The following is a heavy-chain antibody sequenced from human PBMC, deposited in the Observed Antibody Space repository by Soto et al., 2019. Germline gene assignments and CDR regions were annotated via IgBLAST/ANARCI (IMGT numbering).Heavy chain of an antibody. J-gene: IGHJ5*02. Sequence: SVKVSCKASGGTFSSYAISWVRQAPGQGLEWMGGIIPIFGTANYAQKFQGRVTITADESTSTAYMELSSLRSEDTAVYYCARRGWSAPNWFDPWGQGTLVTVSS. CDR2: IIPIFGTA. D-gene: IGHD2-15*01. CDR1: GGTFSSYA. CDR3: ARRGWSAPNWFDP. V-gene: IGHV1-69*13.